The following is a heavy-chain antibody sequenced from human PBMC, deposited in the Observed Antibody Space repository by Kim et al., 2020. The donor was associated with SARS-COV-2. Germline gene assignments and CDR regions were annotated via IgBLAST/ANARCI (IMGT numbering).Heavy chain of an antibody. Sequence: YNPSPQSRVTSSVDTSKNQFSLKLSSVTAADTSIYYCARFVGRLTAMINYWGQGTLVTVSS. D-gene: IGHD5-18*01. J-gene: IGHJ4*02. V-gene: IGHV4-39*01. CDR3: ARFVGRLTAMINY.